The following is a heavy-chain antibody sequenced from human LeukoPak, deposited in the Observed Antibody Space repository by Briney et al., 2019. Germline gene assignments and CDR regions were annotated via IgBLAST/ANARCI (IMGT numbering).Heavy chain of an antibody. CDR3: ARSIVAYYMDV. Sequence: GASVKVSCKVSGYTLTELSMHWVRQAPGQGLEWMGGIIPIFGTANYAQKFQGRVTITADESTSTAYMELSSLRSEDTAVYYCARSIVAYYMDVWGKGTTVTISS. J-gene: IGHJ6*03. CDR2: IIPIFGTA. D-gene: IGHD2-15*01. V-gene: IGHV1-69*13. CDR1: GYTLTELS.